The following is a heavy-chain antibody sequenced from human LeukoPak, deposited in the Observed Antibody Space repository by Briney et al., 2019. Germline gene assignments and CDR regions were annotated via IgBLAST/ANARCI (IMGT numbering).Heavy chain of an antibody. CDR3: TRVGYYDSSLDY. J-gene: IGHJ4*02. CDR2: IRSKAYGGTT. V-gene: IGHV3-49*04. CDR1: GFTFGDYA. Sequence: GGSLRLSCTASGFTFGDYAMSWVRQAPGKGLEWVGFIRSKAYGGTTEYAASVKGRFTISRDDSKSIAYLQMNSLKTEDTAVYYSTRVGYYDSSLDYWGQGTLVTVSS. D-gene: IGHD3-22*01.